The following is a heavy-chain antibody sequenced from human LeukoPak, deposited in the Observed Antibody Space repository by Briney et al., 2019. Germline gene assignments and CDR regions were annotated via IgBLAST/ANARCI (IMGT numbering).Heavy chain of an antibody. CDR3: AKRTVYGGNAFDY. CDR2: ISGSGGST. CDR1: GFTFSSYA. Sequence: GGSLRLSCAASGFTFSSYAMSWVRQAPGKGLEWVSAISGSGGSTYYADSAKGRFTISRGNSKNTLYLQMNSLRAEDTAVYYCAKRTVYGGNAFDYWGQGTLVTVSS. D-gene: IGHD4-23*01. J-gene: IGHJ4*02. V-gene: IGHV3-23*01.